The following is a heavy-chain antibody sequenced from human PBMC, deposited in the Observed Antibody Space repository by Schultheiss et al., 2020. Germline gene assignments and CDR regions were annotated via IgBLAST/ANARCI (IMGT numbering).Heavy chain of an antibody. CDR1: GLTFSNYG. V-gene: IGHV3-64D*06. J-gene: IGHJ4*02. CDR2: ISGNGGST. CDR3: VKGWRGELPTGFDY. D-gene: IGHD1-26*01. Sequence: GESLKISCSASGLTFSNYGMHWVRQAPGKGLEDVSVISGNGGSTNYADSVKGRFSISRDNTKNTLYLQMSSLRPEDTAVYYCVKGWRGELPTGFDYWGQGTLVTVSS.